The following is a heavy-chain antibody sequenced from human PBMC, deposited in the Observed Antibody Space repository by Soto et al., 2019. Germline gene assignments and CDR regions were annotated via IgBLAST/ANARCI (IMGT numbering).Heavy chain of an antibody. V-gene: IGHV4-59*01. CDR2: IYYSWST. Sequence: SETLSLTCTVSGGSISSYYWSWIRQPPGKGLESIGYIYYSWSTNYNPSLKSRVTISVDTSKSQFYLRLSSVTAADTAVYYCARVNVDTAMAIDYWGQGTLVTVSA. D-gene: IGHD5-18*01. CDR1: GGSISSYY. CDR3: ARVNVDTAMAIDY. J-gene: IGHJ4*02.